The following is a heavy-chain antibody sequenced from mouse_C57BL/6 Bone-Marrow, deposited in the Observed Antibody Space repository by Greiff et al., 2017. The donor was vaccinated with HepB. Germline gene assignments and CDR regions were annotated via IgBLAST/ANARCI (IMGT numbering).Heavy chain of an antibody. Sequence: VAPSQSLSITCTVSGFSLTSYAISWVRQPPGKGLEWLGVIWTGGGTNYNSALKSRLSISKDNSKSQVFLKMNSLQTDDTARYYCARRALITRDWYFDVWGTGTTVTVSS. CDR2: IWTGGGT. D-gene: IGHD6-1*01. CDR3: ARRALITRDWYFDV. CDR1: GFSLTSYA. J-gene: IGHJ1*03. V-gene: IGHV2-9-1*01.